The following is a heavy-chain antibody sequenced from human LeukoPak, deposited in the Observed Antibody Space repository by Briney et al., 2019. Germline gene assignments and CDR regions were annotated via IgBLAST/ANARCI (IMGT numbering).Heavy chain of an antibody. J-gene: IGHJ4*02. CDR3: AKDDAWLRFGE. Sequence: GGSLRLSCAASGFTFSNHGMNWVHQGPGKGLEWVSGISPSGDITYYADSVTGRFTISRDNSKNTLYLEVISLTAEDTAVYYCAKDDAWLRFGEWSQGTLVTVSS. D-gene: IGHD3-10*01. CDR1: GFTFSNHG. V-gene: IGHV3-23*01. CDR2: ISPSGDIT.